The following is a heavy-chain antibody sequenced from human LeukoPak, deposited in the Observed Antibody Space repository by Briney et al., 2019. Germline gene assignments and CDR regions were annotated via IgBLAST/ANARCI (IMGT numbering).Heavy chain of an antibody. CDR3: ATAPGYWATAPFDL. Sequence: GGSLRLSCAVSGFTFSNAWMSWVRQAPGKGLEWVGRIKSRTDGGTTDYPAPVKGRFTISRDDSTNTVFLHMNSLITEDAAVYYCATAPGYWATAPFDLWGQGTLVTVSS. D-gene: IGHD3-22*01. CDR2: IKSRTDGGTT. V-gene: IGHV3-15*01. J-gene: IGHJ4*02. CDR1: GFTFSNAW.